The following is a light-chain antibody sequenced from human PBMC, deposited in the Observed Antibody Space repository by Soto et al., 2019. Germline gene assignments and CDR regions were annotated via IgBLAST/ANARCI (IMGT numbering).Light chain of an antibody. CDR1: SSDVGGYNY. CDR3: SSYTSSSTVV. Sequence: QSALTQPASVSRSPGQSITISCTGTSSDVGGYNYVSWYQQHPGKAPKLMIYEVSNRPSGVSNRFSDSKSGNTASLTISGLQAEDEADYYCSSYTSSSTVVFGGGTKLTVL. CDR2: EVS. V-gene: IGLV2-14*01. J-gene: IGLJ2*01.